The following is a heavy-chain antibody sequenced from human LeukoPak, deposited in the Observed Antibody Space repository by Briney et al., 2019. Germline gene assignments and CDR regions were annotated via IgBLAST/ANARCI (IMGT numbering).Heavy chain of an antibody. V-gene: IGHV4-34*01. D-gene: IGHD3-10*01. J-gene: IGHJ5*02. CDR1: GGSFSGYY. CDR3: ARHGRGITMVRGVSHWFDP. CDR2: INHSGST. Sequence: SETLSLTCAVYGGSFSGYYWSWIRQPPGKGLEWIGEINHSGSTNYNPSLKSRVTISVDTSKNQFSLKLSSVTAADTAVYYCARHGRGITMVRGVSHWFDPWGQGTLATVSS.